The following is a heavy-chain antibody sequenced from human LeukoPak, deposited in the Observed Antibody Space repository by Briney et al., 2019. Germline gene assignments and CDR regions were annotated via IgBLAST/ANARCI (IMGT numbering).Heavy chain of an antibody. D-gene: IGHD6-13*01. Sequence: GGSLRLSCAASGFTFSSYAMHWVRQAPGKGLEWVADISYDGSNKYYADSVKGRFTISRDNSKNTLYLQMNSLRAEDTAVYHCARAVGAAAGHPYYYYYYMDVWGKGTTVTVSS. J-gene: IGHJ6*03. V-gene: IGHV3-30*01. CDR1: GFTFSSYA. CDR3: ARAVGAAAGHPYYYYYYMDV. CDR2: ISYDGSNK.